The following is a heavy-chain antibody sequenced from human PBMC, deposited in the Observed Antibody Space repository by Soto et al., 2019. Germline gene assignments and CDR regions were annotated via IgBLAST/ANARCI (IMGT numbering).Heavy chain of an antibody. CDR2: IHYSGSI. Sequence: SETLSLTCTVHGGSISYEYYHWTWIRQSPGKGLEWIGYIHYSGSIIYNPSFKSRVTISVDTSKNQFSLQLSSVTAADTAVYFCAREDDGGDRDYHGFAVWRQATMVTVPS. J-gene: IGHJ6*02. CDR1: GGSISYEYYH. D-gene: IGHD2-21*02. V-gene: IGHV4-30-4*08. CDR3: AREDDGGDRDYHGFAV.